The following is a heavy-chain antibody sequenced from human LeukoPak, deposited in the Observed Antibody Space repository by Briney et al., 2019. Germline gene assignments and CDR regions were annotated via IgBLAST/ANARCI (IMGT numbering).Heavy chain of an antibody. CDR2: INHSGST. CDR1: GGSFSGYY. Sequence: SETLSLTCAVYGGSFSGYYWSWIRQPPGKGLEWIGEINHSGSTNYNPSLKSRVTISVDTSKNQFSLKLSSVTAADTAVYYCARRNEWFGELSGDYWGQGTLVTVSS. CDR3: ARRNEWFGELSGDY. D-gene: IGHD3-10*01. V-gene: IGHV4-34*01. J-gene: IGHJ4*02.